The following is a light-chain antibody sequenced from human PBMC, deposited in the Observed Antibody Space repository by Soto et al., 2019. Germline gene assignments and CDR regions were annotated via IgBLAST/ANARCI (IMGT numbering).Light chain of an antibody. CDR2: EVS. V-gene: IGLV2-8*01. Sequence: QSVLTQPPSASGSPGQSVTISCTGTSSDVGGYNYVSWYQQHPGKAPKLMIYEVSKRPSGVPDRFSGSKSGNTASLTVSGLQAEDEADYYCRSYAGNNNLVFGGGTKLTVL. J-gene: IGLJ2*01. CDR3: RSYAGNNNLV. CDR1: SSDVGGYNY.